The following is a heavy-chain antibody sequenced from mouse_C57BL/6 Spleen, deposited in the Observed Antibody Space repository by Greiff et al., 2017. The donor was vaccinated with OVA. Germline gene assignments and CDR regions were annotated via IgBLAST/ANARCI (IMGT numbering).Heavy chain of an antibody. Sequence: QVQLQQPGAELVKPGASVKLSCKASGYTFTSYWMHWVKQRPGQGLEWIGMIHPNSGSTNYNEKFKSKATLTVDKSSSTAYMQLSSLTSEDSAVYCCARPAVVATSDYWGQGTTLTVSS. V-gene: IGHV1-64*01. CDR3: ARPAVVATSDY. CDR1: GYTFTSYW. D-gene: IGHD1-1*01. J-gene: IGHJ2*01. CDR2: IHPNSGST.